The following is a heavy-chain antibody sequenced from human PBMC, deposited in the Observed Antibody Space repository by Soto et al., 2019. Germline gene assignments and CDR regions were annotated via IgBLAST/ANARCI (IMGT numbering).Heavy chain of an antibody. CDR2: IIPIFGTA. CDR1: GGTFSSYS. V-gene: IGHV1-69*13. J-gene: IGHJ4*02. CDR3: ASRNGGYSDY. Sequence: ASVKVSCKAAGGTFSSYSIRWVRQAPGQGLEWMGGIIPIFGTANYAQKFQGRVTITADESTISAYMELSSLRSEDTAVYYCASRNGGYSDYWGQGTLVTVS. D-gene: IGHD2-15*01.